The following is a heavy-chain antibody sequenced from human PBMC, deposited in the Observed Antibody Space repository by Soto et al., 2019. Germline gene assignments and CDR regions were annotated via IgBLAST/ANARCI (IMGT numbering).Heavy chain of an antibody. CDR2: IWSDGSNK. J-gene: IGHJ4*02. Sequence: QVQLVESGGGVVQPGRSLRLSCAASGFTFSSYGMHWVRQAPGKGLEWVAVIWSDGSNKYYADSVKSRFTISRDNSKNTLYLQMNSLRAEDTAVYYCAREFWSGPFDCGGPGALVTVCS. V-gene: IGHV3-33*01. D-gene: IGHD3-3*01. CDR1: GFTFSSYG. CDR3: AREFWSGPFDC.